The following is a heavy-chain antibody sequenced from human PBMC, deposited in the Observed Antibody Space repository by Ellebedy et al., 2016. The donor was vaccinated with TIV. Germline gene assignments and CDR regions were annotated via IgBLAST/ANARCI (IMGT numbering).Heavy chain of an antibody. Sequence: AASVQVSCKTFGGTFSSYGLSWVRQAPGQGLEWMGGILPNFGPAKIAPKFQDRVSMTADDSTSTAYMEVTSLRSADTAVYFCARIQEGDYLFRPLYYHMDVWGQGTSVTVSS. D-gene: IGHD4-17*01. CDR1: GGTFSSYG. CDR3: ARIQEGDYLFRPLYYHMDV. V-gene: IGHV1-69*13. J-gene: IGHJ6*03. CDR2: ILPNFGPA.